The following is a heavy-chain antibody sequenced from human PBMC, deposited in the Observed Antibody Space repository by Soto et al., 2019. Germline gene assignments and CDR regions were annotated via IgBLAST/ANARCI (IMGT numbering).Heavy chain of an antibody. CDR2: ISAYNGNT. D-gene: IGHD6-19*01. Sequence: QDQLVQSGVEVKKPGASVKVSCKASGYSFTNYGITWVRQAPGQGIEWMGWISAYNGNTKYAQKLQGRVTMTTDATTSTAYLELRSRTSDDTAVYYCARDRGVAPPVAGNTHYYYYMDVWGKGTTVTVSS. V-gene: IGHV1-18*01. J-gene: IGHJ6*03. CDR3: ARDRGVAPPVAGNTHYYYYMDV. CDR1: GYSFTNYG.